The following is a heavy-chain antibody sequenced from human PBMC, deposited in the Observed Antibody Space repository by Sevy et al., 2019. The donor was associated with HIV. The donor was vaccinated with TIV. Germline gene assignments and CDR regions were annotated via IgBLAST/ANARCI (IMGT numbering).Heavy chain of an antibody. V-gene: IGHV3-48*02. CDR1: GFTFSSYS. D-gene: IGHD2-15*01. CDR3: ARDPGCSGGSCYRVTTFDY. J-gene: IGHJ4*02. Sequence: GGSLRPSCAASGFTFSSYSMNWVRQAPGKGLEWVSYISSSSSTIYYADSVKGRFTISRDNAKNSLYLQMNSLRDEDTAVYYCARDPGCSGGSCYRVTTFDYWGQGTLVTVSS. CDR2: ISSSSSTI.